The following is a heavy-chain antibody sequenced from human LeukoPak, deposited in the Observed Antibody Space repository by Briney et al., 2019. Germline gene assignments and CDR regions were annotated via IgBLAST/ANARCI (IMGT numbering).Heavy chain of an antibody. V-gene: IGHV3-11*01. CDR3: AKDYLYYYYYMDV. D-gene: IGHD3-16*02. CDR1: GFTFSDYY. J-gene: IGHJ6*03. Sequence: PGGSLRLSCAASGFTFSDYYMSWIRQAPGKGLEWVSYISSSGSTIYYADSVKGRFTISRDNSKNTLYLQMNSLRAEDTAVYYCAKDYLYYYYYMDVWGKGTTVTVSS. CDR2: ISSSGSTI.